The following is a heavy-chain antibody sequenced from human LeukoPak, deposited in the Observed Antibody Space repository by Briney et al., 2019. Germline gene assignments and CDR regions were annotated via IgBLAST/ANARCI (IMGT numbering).Heavy chain of an antibody. Sequence: ASVKVSCKASGYSFANYAVNWVRQAPGQGLEWMGWINTDTGNPTYAQGFTGRFVFSLDTAVSTAYLQINSLKAKDTAVYYCARDAAQKRSFDRWGQGTLVTVSS. J-gene: IGHJ5*02. CDR3: ARDAAQKRSFDR. V-gene: IGHV7-4-1*02. CDR2: INTDTGNP. CDR1: GYSFANYA.